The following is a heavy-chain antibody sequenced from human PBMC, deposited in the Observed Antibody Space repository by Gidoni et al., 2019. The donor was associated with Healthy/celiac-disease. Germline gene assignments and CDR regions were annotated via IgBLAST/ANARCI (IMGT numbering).Heavy chain of an antibody. CDR2: ISGSGGST. Sequence: EVQLLESGGGLVQPGGSLRLSCSASGFPFSSYAMSWVRQAPGKGLEWVSAISGSGGSTYYADSVKGRFTISRDNSKNTLYLQMNSLRAEDTAVYYCAKDSLDYGAFDYWGQGTLVTVSS. D-gene: IGHD4-17*01. CDR3: AKDSLDYGAFDY. V-gene: IGHV3-23*01. CDR1: GFPFSSYA. J-gene: IGHJ4*02.